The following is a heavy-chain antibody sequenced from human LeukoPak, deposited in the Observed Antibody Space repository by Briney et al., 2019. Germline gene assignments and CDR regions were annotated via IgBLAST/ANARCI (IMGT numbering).Heavy chain of an antibody. CDR2: ISYAGNNK. Sequence: PGRSLRLSCAASGFTFSSYAMHWVRQAPGKGLEWVALISYAGNNKYYADSVKGRFTISRDNSMDTLYLQINSLRAEDTAVYYCARHYVLAAASAFHIWGQGTMVTVSS. V-gene: IGHV3-30*04. J-gene: IGHJ3*02. CDR3: ARHYVLAAASAFHI. CDR1: GFTFSSYA. D-gene: IGHD2-2*01.